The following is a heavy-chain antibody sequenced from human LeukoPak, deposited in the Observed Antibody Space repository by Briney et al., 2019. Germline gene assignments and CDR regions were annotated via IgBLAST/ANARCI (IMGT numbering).Heavy chain of an antibody. Sequence: SETLSLTCTVSGGSISSYYWSWIRQPPGKGLEWIGYISDSGSTSYNPALKSRVTISVDTSTNQFSLRLSSVTAADTAVYYCARYAKYYYYMDVWGKGTTVTVSS. CDR1: GGSISSYY. D-gene: IGHD2-8*01. V-gene: IGHV4-59*01. J-gene: IGHJ6*03. CDR2: ISDSGST. CDR3: ARYAKYYYYMDV.